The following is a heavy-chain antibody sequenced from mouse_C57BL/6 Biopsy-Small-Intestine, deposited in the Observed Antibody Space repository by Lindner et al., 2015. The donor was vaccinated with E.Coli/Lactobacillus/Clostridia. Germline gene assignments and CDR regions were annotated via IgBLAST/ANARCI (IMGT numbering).Heavy chain of an antibody. CDR1: GYSFTGYF. Sequence: VQLQESGPELVKPGASVKISCKASGYSFTGYFMNWVKQSHGKSLEWIGRIDPSDSYTYYNQKFNGKATLTVDKSSSTAYMQLSSLTSEDSAVYYCARPYYYDGSPSFDYWGQGTTLTVSS. D-gene: IGHD1-1*01. CDR3: ARPYYYDGSPSFDY. V-gene: IGHV1-20*01. CDR2: IDPSDSYT. J-gene: IGHJ2*01.